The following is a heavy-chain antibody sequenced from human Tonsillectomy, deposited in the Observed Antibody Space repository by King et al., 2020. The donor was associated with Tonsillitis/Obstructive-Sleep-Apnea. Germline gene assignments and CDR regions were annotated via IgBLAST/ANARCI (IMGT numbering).Heavy chain of an antibody. D-gene: IGHD3-3*01. V-gene: IGHV3-30*04. CDR1: RFNFNNYV. Sequence: VQLVESGGGVVQPGRSLRLSCAASRFNFNNYVMYWVRQAPGKGLEWVAVISYDGSKKYYADSVKGRFTISRDNSRNTLYLQVNSLRAEDTAVYYCARDKAIFGVVMSGGMDVWGQGTTVTVSS. CDR2: ISYDGSKK. J-gene: IGHJ6*02. CDR3: ARDKAIFGVVMSGGMDV.